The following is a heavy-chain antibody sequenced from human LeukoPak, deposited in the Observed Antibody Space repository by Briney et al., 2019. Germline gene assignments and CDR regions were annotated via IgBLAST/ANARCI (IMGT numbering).Heavy chain of an antibody. CDR1: GYTFTGYY. D-gene: IGHD2-21*01. V-gene: IGHV1-2*02. CDR2: INPNSGGT. Sequence: GASVTVSCKASGYTFTGYYMHWVRQAPGQGLEWMGWINPNSGGTNYAQKLQGRVTMTTDTSTSTAYMELRSLRSDDTAVYYCARVKSYSYFDYWGQGTLVTVSS. J-gene: IGHJ4*02. CDR3: ARVKSYSYFDY.